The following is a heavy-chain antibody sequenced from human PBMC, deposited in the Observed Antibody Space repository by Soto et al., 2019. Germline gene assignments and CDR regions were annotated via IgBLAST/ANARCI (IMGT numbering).Heavy chain of an antibody. Sequence: GGSVRLSCAASGFTFSSYAMSWVRQAPGKGLEWVSAISGSGGSTYYADSVKGRFTISRDNSKNTLYLQMNSLRAEDTAVYYCAKGPYSSGWYYFDYWGQGTLVTVSS. CDR3: AKGPYSSGWYYFDY. CDR2: ISGSGGST. J-gene: IGHJ4*02. D-gene: IGHD6-19*01. V-gene: IGHV3-23*01. CDR1: GFTFSSYA.